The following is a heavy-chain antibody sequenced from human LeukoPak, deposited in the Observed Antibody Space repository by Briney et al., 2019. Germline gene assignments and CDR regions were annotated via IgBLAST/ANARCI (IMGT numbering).Heavy chain of an antibody. J-gene: IGHJ4*02. CDR2: ISYDGSNK. V-gene: IGHV3-30*18. CDR3: AKIPSGY. Sequence: GSLRLSCAASGFTFSSYGMHWVRQAPGKGLEWVAVISYDGSNKYYADSVKGRFTISRDNSKNTLYLQMNSLRAEDTAVYYCAKIPSGYWGQGTLVTVSS. D-gene: IGHD2-21*01. CDR1: GFTFSSYG.